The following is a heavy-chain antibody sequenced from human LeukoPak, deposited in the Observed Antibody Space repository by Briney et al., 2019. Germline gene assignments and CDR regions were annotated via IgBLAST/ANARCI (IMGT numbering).Heavy chain of an antibody. Sequence: GESLKISCNVSGYSFATYWIGWLRLMTGKGLECMGIIYPGDSDTRYSPSFQCHVTISADKSLSTAYLQWSSLKASDTAMYYCARLGSGSYYYYYYYIDVWGKGTTVTVSS. CDR3: ARLGSGSYYYYYYYIDV. V-gene: IGHV5-51*01. CDR1: GYSFATYW. J-gene: IGHJ6*03. D-gene: IGHD3-10*01. CDR2: IYPGDSDT.